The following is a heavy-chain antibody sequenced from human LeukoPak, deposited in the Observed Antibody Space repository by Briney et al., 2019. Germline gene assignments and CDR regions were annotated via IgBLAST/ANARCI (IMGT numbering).Heavy chain of an antibody. D-gene: IGHD3-10*01. J-gene: IGHJ4*02. CDR2: ISTSGSTI. V-gene: IGHV3-11*04. CDR3: ARDHTYYASGSPLGD. Sequence: GGSPRVSCAASGFTFSDYYMSWIRQAPGKGLEWVSYISTSGSTIYYADFVKGRFTISRDNAKNSLYLQMNSLRAEDTAVYYCARDHTYYASGSPLGDWGQGTQVTVSS. CDR1: GFTFSDYY.